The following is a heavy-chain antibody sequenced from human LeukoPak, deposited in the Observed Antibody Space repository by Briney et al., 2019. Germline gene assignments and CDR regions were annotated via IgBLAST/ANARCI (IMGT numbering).Heavy chain of an antibody. CDR1: GFTFSRFT. CDR3: ARDVALSYDR. Sequence: GGSLRLSCAASGFTFSRFTMNWVRQAPGKGLEWVSSINSNAYYIYYADSQRGRVTISRDNAKNSLYLQVNRLRADDTAVYYCARDVALSYDRWGQGTLVTVST. V-gene: IGHV3-21*01. J-gene: IGHJ5*02. D-gene: IGHD2-21*01. CDR2: INSNAYYI.